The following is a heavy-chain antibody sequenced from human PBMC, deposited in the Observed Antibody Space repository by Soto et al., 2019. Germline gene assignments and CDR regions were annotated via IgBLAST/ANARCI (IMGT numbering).Heavy chain of an antibody. CDR2: IYPGDSDT. V-gene: IGHV5-51*01. CDR1: GYSFTSYW. J-gene: IGHJ4*02. CDR3: ASHWRRGSSNWPFDY. Sequence: PGESLKISCKGSGYSFTSYWIGWVRQMPGKGLEWMGIIYPGDSDTRYSPSFQGQVTISADKSISTAYLQWSSLKASDTAMYYCASHWRRGSSNWPFDYWGQGTLVTVSS. D-gene: IGHD6-13*01.